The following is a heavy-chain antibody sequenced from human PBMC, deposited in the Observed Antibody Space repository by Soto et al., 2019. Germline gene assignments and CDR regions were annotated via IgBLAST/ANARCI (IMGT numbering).Heavy chain of an antibody. CDR1: GFTFSSYA. V-gene: IGHV3-23*01. J-gene: IGHJ4*02. Sequence: EVQLLESGGGLVQPGGSLRLSCAASGFTFSSYAMSWVRQAPGKGLEWVSAISGSGGSTYYADSVTGRFTISRDNSKNTLYLQMPSFKAAATGVYYCAQGDSSGWYVTTDFDSWGQGTLVTVSS. D-gene: IGHD6-19*01. CDR2: ISGSGGST. CDR3: AQGDSSGWYVTTDFDS.